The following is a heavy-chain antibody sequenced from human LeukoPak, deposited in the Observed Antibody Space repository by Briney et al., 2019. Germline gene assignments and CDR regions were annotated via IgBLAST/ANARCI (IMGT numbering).Heavy chain of an antibody. CDR2: INPNSGYT. CDR3: AKGVDYCSGGSCPADY. V-gene: IGHV1-2*06. Sequence: ASVKVSCKASGYTFTGYYMHWVRQAPGQGLEWMGRINPNSGYTNYAQKFQGRVTMTRDTSISTAYMELSRLRSDDTAVYYCAKGVDYCSGGSCPADYWGPGTLVTVSS. CDR1: GYTFTGYY. J-gene: IGHJ4*02. D-gene: IGHD2-15*01.